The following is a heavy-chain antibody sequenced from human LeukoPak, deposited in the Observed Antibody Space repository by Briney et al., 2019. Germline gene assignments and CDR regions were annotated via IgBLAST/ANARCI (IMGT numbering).Heavy chain of an antibody. V-gene: IGHV1-8*01. Sequence: ASVKVSCKASGYTFTSYDINWVRQATGQGLEWMGWMNTNSGNTGYAQRFQGRVTMTRNTSISTAYMELSSLRSEDTAVYYCARFSVRGGEDYWGQGTLVTVSS. CDR3: ARFSVRGGEDY. J-gene: IGHJ4*02. D-gene: IGHD3-10*01. CDR2: MNTNSGNT. CDR1: GYTFTSYD.